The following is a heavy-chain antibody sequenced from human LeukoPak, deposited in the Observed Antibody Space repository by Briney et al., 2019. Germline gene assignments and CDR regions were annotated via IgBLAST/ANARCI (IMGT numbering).Heavy chain of an antibody. V-gene: IGHV4-59*01. D-gene: IGHD1-26*01. CDR1: GISISSYY. Sequence: PSETLSLTCTVSGISISSYYWNWIRQPPGKGLEWIGNIYYSGTTSYNPSLKSRVTMSVDTSKNQFSLRLSSVTAADTAVYYWGRREVGAITDFDYWGQGTLVTVSS. CDR3: GRREVGAITDFDY. CDR2: IYYSGTT. J-gene: IGHJ4*02.